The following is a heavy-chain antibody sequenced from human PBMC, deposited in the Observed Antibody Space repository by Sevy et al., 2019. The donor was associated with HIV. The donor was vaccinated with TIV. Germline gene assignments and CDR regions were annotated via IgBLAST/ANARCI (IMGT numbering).Heavy chain of an antibody. J-gene: IGHJ4*02. CDR3: ARLPMGLQSFNYLLSTYFDS. Sequence: GGSLRLSCAASGFDFNHHWMSWVRQAPQKGLEWVANIKQDGSETYYVDSLEGRFTISRDNAKNSLSLQINDLRAEDTAVYYCARLPMGLQSFNYLLSTYFDSWGQGTLVTVSS. D-gene: IGHD3-9*01. CDR2: IKQDGSET. V-gene: IGHV3-7*01. CDR1: GFDFNHHW.